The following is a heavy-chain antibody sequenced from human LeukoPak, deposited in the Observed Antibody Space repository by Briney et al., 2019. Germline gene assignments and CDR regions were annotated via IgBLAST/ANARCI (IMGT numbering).Heavy chain of an antibody. CDR2: TYYRSKWFN. V-gene: IGHV6-1*01. CDR3: ARRLTQYDCFDP. CDR1: GDSMTSNTAA. Sequence: SQTLSLTCAISGDSMTSNTAAWNWIRQSPSRGLEWLGRTYYRSKWFNDYALSVKSRISINPDTSKNQFSLQLNSVTPEDTAVYYCARRLTQYDCFDPWGQGILVTVSS. J-gene: IGHJ5*02. D-gene: IGHD2-2*01.